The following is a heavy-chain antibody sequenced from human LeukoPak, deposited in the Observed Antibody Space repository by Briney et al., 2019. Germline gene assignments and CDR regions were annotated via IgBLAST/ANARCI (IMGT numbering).Heavy chain of an antibody. D-gene: IGHD2-2*02. J-gene: IGHJ4*02. CDR1: GFTFSSYS. CDR2: ISSSSSYI. V-gene: IGHV3-21*04. CDR3: ARVLGYCSSTSCYNDY. Sequence: GGSLRLSCAASGFTFSSYSMNWVRQAPGKGLEWVSSISSSSSYIYYADSVKGRFTISRDNAKNSLYLQMNSLRAEDTAVYYCARVLGYCSSTSCYNDYWGQGTLVTVSS.